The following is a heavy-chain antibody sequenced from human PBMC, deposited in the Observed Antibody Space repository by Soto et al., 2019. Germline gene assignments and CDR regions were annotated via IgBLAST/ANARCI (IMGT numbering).Heavy chain of an antibody. CDR3: AKEALAIAVAGVGSDY. Sequence: GGSLRLTCAASGFTFSSYCMHWVRQAPGKGLEWVAAICYNGSSKYYADSVKGRFTISRDNSKNTLYLQMNSLRAEDTAVYYCAKEALAIAVAGVGSDYWGQGTLVTVPQ. J-gene: IGHJ4*02. V-gene: IGHV3-33*06. D-gene: IGHD6-19*01. CDR1: GFTFSSYC. CDR2: ICYNGSSK.